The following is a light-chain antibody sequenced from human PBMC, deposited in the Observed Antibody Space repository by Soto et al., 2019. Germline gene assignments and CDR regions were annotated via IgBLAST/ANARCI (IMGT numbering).Light chain of an antibody. CDR1: QTITTY. J-gene: IGKJ1*01. CDR2: AAS. V-gene: IGKV1-39*01. Sequence: DIQMTQSPSSVSASVGDRVTISCRASQTITTYLNWYQQKPGKAPKLLIYAASSLHSGVPSRFSGSGSGTDFTLTISSLQPEDFAAYYCQQTYSALWTFGQGTKLESK. CDR3: QQTYSALWT.